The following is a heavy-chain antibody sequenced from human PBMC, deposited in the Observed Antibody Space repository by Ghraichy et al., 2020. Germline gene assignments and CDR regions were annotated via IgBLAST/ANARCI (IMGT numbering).Heavy chain of an antibody. CDR3: ARGWDDSSGYNTGAFDI. CDR2: IYHSGST. J-gene: IGHJ3*02. D-gene: IGHD3-22*01. Sequence: SETLSLTCAVSGGSISSGGYSWSWIRQPPGKGLEWIGYIYHSGSTYYNPSLKSRVTISVDRSKNQFSLKLSSVTAADTAVYYCARGWDDSSGYNTGAFDIWGQGTMVTVSS. CDR1: GGSISSGGYS. V-gene: IGHV4-30-2*01.